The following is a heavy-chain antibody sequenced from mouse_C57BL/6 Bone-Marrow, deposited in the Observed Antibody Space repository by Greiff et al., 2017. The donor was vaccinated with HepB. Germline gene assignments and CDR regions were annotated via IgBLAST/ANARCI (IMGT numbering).Heavy chain of an antibody. CDR2: IWSGGST. D-gene: IGHD1-1*01. J-gene: IGHJ3*01. CDR1: GFSLTSYG. Sequence: VQLVESGPGLVQPSQSLSITCTVSGFSLTSYGVHWVRQSPGKGLEWLGVIWSGGSTDYNAAFISRLSISKDNSKSQVFFKMNSLQADDTAIYYCARPNYYGSSYGWFAYWGQGTLVTVSA. V-gene: IGHV2-2*01. CDR3: ARPNYYGSSYGWFAY.